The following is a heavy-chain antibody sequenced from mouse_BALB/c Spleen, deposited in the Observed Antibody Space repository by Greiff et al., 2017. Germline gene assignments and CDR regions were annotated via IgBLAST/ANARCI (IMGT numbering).Heavy chain of an antibody. Sequence: VQLKQSGAELVKPGASVKLSCTASGFNIKDTYMHWVKQRPEQGLEWIGRIDPANGNTKYDPKFQGKATITADTSSNTAYLQLSSLTSEDTAVYYCAFYYGNRYYYAMDYWGQGTSVTVSS. D-gene: IGHD2-1*01. CDR3: AFYYGNRYYYAMDY. J-gene: IGHJ4*01. CDR1: GFNIKDTY. CDR2: IDPANGNT. V-gene: IGHV14-3*02.